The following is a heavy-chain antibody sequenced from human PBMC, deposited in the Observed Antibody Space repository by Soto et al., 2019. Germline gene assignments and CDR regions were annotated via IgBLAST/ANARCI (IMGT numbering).Heavy chain of an antibody. Sequence: QVQLVQSGAEVKKPGSSVKVSCKASGGTFSSYTISWVRQAPGQGLEWMGRIIPILGIANYAQKFQGRVTITADKSTSTAYMELSSLRSEDTAVYYCAREAAHSGYDSAFDIWGQGTMVTVSS. D-gene: IGHD5-12*01. CDR2: IIPILGIA. CDR3: AREAAHSGYDSAFDI. J-gene: IGHJ3*02. V-gene: IGHV1-69*08. CDR1: GGTFSSYT.